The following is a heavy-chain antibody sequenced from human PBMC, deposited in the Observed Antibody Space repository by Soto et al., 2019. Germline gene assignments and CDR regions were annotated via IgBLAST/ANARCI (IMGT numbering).Heavy chain of an antibody. CDR2: ISYDGSNK. V-gene: IGHV3-30-3*01. J-gene: IGHJ3*02. Sequence: QVQLVESGGGVVQPGRSLRLSCAASGFTFSSYAMHWVRQAPGKGLEWVAVISYDGSNKYYADSVKGRFTISRDNSKNPLYLQMNSLRAEDTAVYYCAIVRIVGAPDAFDIWGQGTMVTVSS. CDR1: GFTFSSYA. D-gene: IGHD1-26*01. CDR3: AIVRIVGAPDAFDI.